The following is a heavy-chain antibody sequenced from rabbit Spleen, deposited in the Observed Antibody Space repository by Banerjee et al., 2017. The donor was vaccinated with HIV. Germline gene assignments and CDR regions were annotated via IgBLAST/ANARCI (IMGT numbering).Heavy chain of an antibody. CDR2: TDPVFGST. CDR1: GFTLSSYY. D-gene: IGHD2-1*01. V-gene: IGHV1S7*01. CDR3: VRDQAGDADYGPYYLNL. Sequence: QSLEESGGGLVQPGGSLKLSCKASGFTLSSYYMNWVRQAPGKGLEWIGYTDPVFGSTYYASWVNGRFSISRENTQNTVSLQLNSLTAADTATYFCVRDQAGDADYGPYYLNLWGPGTLVTVS. J-gene: IGHJ4*01.